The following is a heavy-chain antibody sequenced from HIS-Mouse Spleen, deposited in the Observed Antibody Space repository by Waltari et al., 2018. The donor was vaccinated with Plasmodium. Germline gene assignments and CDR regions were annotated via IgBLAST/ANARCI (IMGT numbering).Heavy chain of an antibody. Sequence: QLQLQESGPGLVKPSETLSLTCTVSGGSISSSSYYWGWIRPPPGKGLGWIGSIYYSGSTNDNPSLKRRVTISVDTSKNQFSLKLSSVTAADTAVYYCARQLAYYDFWSGYSRGYYFDYWGQGTLVTVSS. CDR2: IYYSGST. V-gene: IGHV4-39*01. J-gene: IGHJ4*02. CDR3: ARQLAYYDFWSGYSRGYYFDY. CDR1: GGSISSSSYY. D-gene: IGHD3-3*01.